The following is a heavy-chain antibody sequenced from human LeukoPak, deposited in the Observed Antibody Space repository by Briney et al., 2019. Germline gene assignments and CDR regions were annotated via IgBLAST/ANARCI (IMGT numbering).Heavy chain of an antibody. J-gene: IGHJ4*02. CDR2: IYTGGST. Sequence: GGSLRLSCAASGFTVSNHYMSWVRQAPGKGLEWVSVIYTGGSTYYADSVKGRFTMSRDISKNTLYLQMNSLRAEDTAVYYCAKDSMIVVVITTFASDYWGQGTLVTVSS. V-gene: IGHV3-53*01. D-gene: IGHD3-22*01. CDR1: GFTVSNHY. CDR3: AKDSMIVVVITTFASDY.